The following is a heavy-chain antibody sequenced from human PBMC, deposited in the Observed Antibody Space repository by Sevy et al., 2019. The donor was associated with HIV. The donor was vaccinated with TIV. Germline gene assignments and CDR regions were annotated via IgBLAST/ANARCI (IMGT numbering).Heavy chain of an antibody. V-gene: IGHV4-31*03. J-gene: IGHJ5*02. CDR1: GASVSSSAYY. Sequence: SETLSLTCTVSGASVSSSAYYWSWIRQHPGKGLDWIGYIYFTGSTYYNPSLKSRVTISIDTSKNQFSLKLTSVTAADTALYYCAREKSSNTKWFDPWGQGTLVTVSS. CDR2: IYFTGST. CDR3: AREKSSNTKWFDP. D-gene: IGHD2-2*01.